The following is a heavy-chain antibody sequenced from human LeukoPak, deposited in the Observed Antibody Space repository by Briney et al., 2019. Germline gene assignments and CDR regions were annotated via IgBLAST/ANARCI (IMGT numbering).Heavy chain of an antibody. CDR3: ARETLESPFDIVVVPAARGAFDI. CDR1: GYTFTSYY. D-gene: IGHD2-2*01. J-gene: IGHJ3*02. V-gene: IGHV1-46*01. Sequence: ASVMVSCKASGYTFTSYYMHWVRQALGQGLEWMGIINPSGGSTSYAQKFQGRVTMTRDTSTSTVYMELSSLRSEDTAVYYCARETLESPFDIVVVPAARGAFDIWGQGTMVTVSS. CDR2: INPSGGST.